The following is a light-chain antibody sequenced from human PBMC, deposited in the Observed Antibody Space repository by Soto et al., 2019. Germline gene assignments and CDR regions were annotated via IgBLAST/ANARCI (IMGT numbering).Light chain of an antibody. CDR3: CSYAGSSTFYV. CDR2: EVS. V-gene: IGLV2-23*02. Sequence: QSALTQPDSVSGSPGQSITISCTGTSSDVGSYNLVSWYQQHPGKAPKLMIYEVSKRPSGVSNRFSGSKSGNTASLTISGLQAEDEAGYYCCSYAGSSTFYVFGTGTKLTVL. CDR1: SSDVGSYNL. J-gene: IGLJ1*01.